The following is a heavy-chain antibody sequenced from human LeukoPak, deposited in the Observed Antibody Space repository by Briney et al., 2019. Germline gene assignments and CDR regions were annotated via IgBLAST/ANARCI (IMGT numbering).Heavy chain of an antibody. D-gene: IGHD3-22*01. J-gene: IGHJ4*02. CDR1: GFSFSNYE. V-gene: IGHV3-48*03. CDR2: ITNRGNSI. Sequence: AGGSLRLSCAASGFSFSNYEFNWFRQAPGKGLEWVAYITNRGNSILYADSVKGRFTISRDNVKNSVFLQMSSLRAEDTAVYYCARDRYDSRGCAFDYWGQGTQVTVSS. CDR3: ARDRYDSRGCAFDY.